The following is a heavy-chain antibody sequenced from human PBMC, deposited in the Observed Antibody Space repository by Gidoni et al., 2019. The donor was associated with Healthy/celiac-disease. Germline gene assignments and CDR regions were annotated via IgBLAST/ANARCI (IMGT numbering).Heavy chain of an antibody. Sequence: QVTLKESGPVLVKPTETLTLTCTVSGFPLSNARMGVSRIRQRPGKALEWLAHISSNDEKSYSTSLKSRLTISKDTSKSQVVLTMTNIDTVDTATYYCARTGYSSSWYDAFDIWGQGTMVTVSS. V-gene: IGHV2-26*01. CDR3: ARTGYSSSWYDAFDI. CDR2: ISSNDEK. J-gene: IGHJ3*02. CDR1: GFPLSNARMG. D-gene: IGHD6-13*01.